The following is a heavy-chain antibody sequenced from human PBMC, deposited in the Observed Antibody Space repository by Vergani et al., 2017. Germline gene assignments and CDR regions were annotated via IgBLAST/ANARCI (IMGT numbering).Heavy chain of an antibody. CDR2: ISYDGSNK. D-gene: IGHD3-3*01. CDR3: ARHYDFGSGDYYGMDV. J-gene: IGHJ6*02. Sequence: QVQLVESGGGVVQPGRSLRLSCAASGFTFSSYAMHWVRQAPGKGLEWVAVISYDGSNKYYADSVKGRFTISSDNSKNSLYLQMNSLRAEDTAVYYCARHYDFGSGDYYGMDVWGQGTTVTVSS. V-gene: IGHV3-30*01. CDR1: GFTFSSYA.